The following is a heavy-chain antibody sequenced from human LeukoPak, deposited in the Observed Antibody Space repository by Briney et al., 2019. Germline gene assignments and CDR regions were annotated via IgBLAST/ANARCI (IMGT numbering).Heavy chain of an antibody. CDR2: IYYSGST. D-gene: IGHD4-23*01. J-gene: IGHJ4*02. V-gene: IGHV4-59*01. CDR3: ARVGGNVDY. Sequence: PSETLSLTCSVSGDSISSNYWSWMRQPPGKGLEWIGYIYYSGSTNYNPSLKSRVTMSVDTSKNQFSLKLSSVTAADTAVYYCARVGGNVDYWGQGTLVTVSS. CDR1: GDSISSNY.